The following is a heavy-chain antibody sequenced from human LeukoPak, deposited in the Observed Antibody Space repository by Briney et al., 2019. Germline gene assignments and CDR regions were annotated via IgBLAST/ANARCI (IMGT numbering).Heavy chain of an antibody. CDR3: AKDPYSGSYYDY. CDR2: VSGSGGST. V-gene: IGHV3-23*01. CDR1: GFTFSSYA. D-gene: IGHD1-26*01. Sequence: GGSLRLSCAASGFTFSSYAMSWVRQAPGKGLEWVSAVSGSGGSTYYADSVKGRFTISRDNSKNTLYLQMNSLRAEDTAVYYCAKDPYSGSYYDYWGQGTLVTVSS. J-gene: IGHJ4*02.